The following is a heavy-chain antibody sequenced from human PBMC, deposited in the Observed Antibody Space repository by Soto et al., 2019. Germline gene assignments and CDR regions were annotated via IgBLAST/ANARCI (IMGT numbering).Heavy chain of an antibody. D-gene: IGHD4-17*01. CDR2: ISAYNGNT. Sequence: ASVKVSCKASGYTFSSYHISWVRQAPGQGLEWMGWISAYNGNTNYAQKLQGRVTMTTDTSTSTAYMELRSLRSDDTAVYFCARELDPYYGGNSLSLDYWGQGTQVTVSS. V-gene: IGHV1-18*01. CDR1: GYTFSSYH. CDR3: ARELDPYYGGNSLSLDY. J-gene: IGHJ4*02.